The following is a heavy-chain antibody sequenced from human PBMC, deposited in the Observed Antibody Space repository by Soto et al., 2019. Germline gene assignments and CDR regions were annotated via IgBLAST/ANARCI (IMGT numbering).Heavy chain of an antibody. CDR3: ARDKITGLFGY. J-gene: IGHJ4*02. V-gene: IGHV4-34*01. CDR1: GGSFSGYY. CDR2: INHSGST. D-gene: IGHD2-8*02. Sequence: PSETQSLTCAVYGGSFSGYYWSWIRQPPGKGLEWIGEINHSGSTNYNPSLKSRVTISVDTSKNQFSLKLTSVTAADTAVYYCARDKITGLFGYWGQGTLVTVPS.